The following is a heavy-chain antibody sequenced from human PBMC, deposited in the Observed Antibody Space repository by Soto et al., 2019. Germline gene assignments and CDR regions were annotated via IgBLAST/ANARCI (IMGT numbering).Heavy chain of an antibody. V-gene: IGHV1-2*04. CDR2: INPNSGGT. D-gene: IGHD7-27*01. CDR3: ARTYKNWGRDAFDI. Sequence: ASVKVSCKASGYTFTGYYMHWVRQAPGQGLEWMGWINPNSGGTNYAQKFQGWVTMTRDTSISTAYMELSRLRTDDTAVYYCARTYKNWGRDAFDIWGQGTMVTVSS. J-gene: IGHJ3*02. CDR1: GYTFTGYY.